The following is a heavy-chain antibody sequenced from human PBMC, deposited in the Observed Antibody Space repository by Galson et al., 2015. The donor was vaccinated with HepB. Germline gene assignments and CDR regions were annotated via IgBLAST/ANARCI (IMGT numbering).Heavy chain of an antibody. D-gene: IGHD6-13*01. CDR3: AKDQEFGSSWLFDY. Sequence: SLRLSCAASGFTFSSYGMHWVRQAPGKGLEWVAVISYDGSNKYYADSVKGRFTISRDNSKNTLYLQMNSLRAEDTAVYYCAKDQEFGSSWLFDYWGQGTLVTVSS. CDR2: ISYDGSNK. J-gene: IGHJ4*02. V-gene: IGHV3-30*18. CDR1: GFTFSSYG.